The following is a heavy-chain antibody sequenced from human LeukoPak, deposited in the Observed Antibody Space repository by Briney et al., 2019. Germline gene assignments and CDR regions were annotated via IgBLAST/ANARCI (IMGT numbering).Heavy chain of an antibody. V-gene: IGHV4-38-2*02. Sequence: SETLSLTCTVSGYPISSGYFWGWIRQPPGKGLEWVGTIFHSGNTYYNPSLKSRVTISVDTSKNQFSLKLSSVTAADTAVYYCARQGGARDYWGQGTLVTVSS. CDR1: GYPISSGYF. J-gene: IGHJ4*02. D-gene: IGHD1-26*01. CDR2: IFHSGNT. CDR3: ARQGGARDY.